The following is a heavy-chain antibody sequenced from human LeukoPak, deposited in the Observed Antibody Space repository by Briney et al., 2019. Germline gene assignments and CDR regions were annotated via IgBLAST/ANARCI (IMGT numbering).Heavy chain of an antibody. CDR1: GYTFTGYY. V-gene: IGHV1-2*02. CDR2: INPNSGGT. J-gene: IGHJ4*02. Sequence: ASVKLSCKASGYTFTGYYMHWVRQAPGQGLEWMGWINPNSGGTNYAQKFQGRVTMTRDTSISTAYMELSRLRSDDTAVYYCARVLRLGELSFGPRDYWGQGTLVTVSS. D-gene: IGHD3-16*02. CDR3: ARVLRLGELSFGPRDY.